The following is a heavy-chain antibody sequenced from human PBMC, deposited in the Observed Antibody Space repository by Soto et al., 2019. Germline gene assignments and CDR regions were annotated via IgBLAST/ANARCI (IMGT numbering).Heavy chain of an antibody. D-gene: IGHD5-12*01. V-gene: IGHV4-39*07. J-gene: IGHJ5*02. CDR3: ARGYSGYDH. Sequence: PSATLSLTCTVSGDSISRNSHYWGWIRQPPGKGLESIANIYYSGSTYYNPSLKSRLTISVDTSKNQFSLKLSSVTAADTAVYYCARGYSGYDHWGQGTLVTVSS. CDR2: IYYSGST. CDR1: GDSISRNSHY.